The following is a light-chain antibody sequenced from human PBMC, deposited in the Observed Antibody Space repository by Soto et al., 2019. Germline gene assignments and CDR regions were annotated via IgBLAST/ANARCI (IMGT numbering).Light chain of an antibody. J-gene: IGKJ1*01. V-gene: IGKV1-5*03. CDR3: KQYNDNWT. CDR1: QSISSW. CDR2: KAS. Sequence: DIQMTQSPSTLSASVGDRVTITCRASQSISSWLAWHQQKTGKAPRLLIYKASNLESGVPSRFSGSGSGTEFTLTITSLQPDDSATYYGKQYNDNWTFGQGTKVEIK.